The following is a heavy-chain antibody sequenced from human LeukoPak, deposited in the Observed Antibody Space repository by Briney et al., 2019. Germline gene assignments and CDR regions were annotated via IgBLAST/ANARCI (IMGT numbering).Heavy chain of an antibody. CDR3: ARDFGGGTMIVLTPGVY. V-gene: IGHV3-30-3*01. Sequence: GRSLRLSCAASGFTFSSYAMHWVRQAPGKGLEWVAVISYDGSNKYYADSVKGRFTISRDNSKNTLYLQMNSLRAEDTAVYYCARDFGGGTMIVLTPGVYWGQGTLVTVSS. CDR1: GFTFSSYA. J-gene: IGHJ4*02. CDR2: ISYDGSNK. D-gene: IGHD3-22*01.